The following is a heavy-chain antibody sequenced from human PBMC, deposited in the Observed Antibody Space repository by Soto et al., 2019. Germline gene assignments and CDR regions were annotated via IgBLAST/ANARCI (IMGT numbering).Heavy chain of an antibody. J-gene: IGHJ4*02. D-gene: IGHD3-3*01. CDR3: ARRPVLRFLEWLLYRDY. Sequence: PGGSLRLSCAASGFTFSSYAMNWVRQAPGKGLEWVSAISGSGGSTYYADSVKGRFTISRDNSKNTLYLQMNSLRAEDTAVYYCARRPVLRFLEWLLYRDYWGQGTLVTVSS. CDR2: ISGSGGST. V-gene: IGHV3-23*01. CDR1: GFTFSSYA.